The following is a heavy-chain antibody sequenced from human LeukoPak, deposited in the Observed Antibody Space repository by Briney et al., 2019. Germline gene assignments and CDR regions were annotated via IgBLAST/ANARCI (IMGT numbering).Heavy chain of an antibody. CDR2: IKQDGSEK. D-gene: IGHD2-21*01. V-gene: IGHV3-7*01. CDR3: ARAPYCGGDCYVYAFDI. Sequence: GGSLRLSCAASGFTFSTYWMSWVRQAAGKGLEWVANIKQDGSEKYYVDSVKGRFTISRDNAKNSLFLQMNSLRAEDTAVYYCARAPYCGGDCYVYAFDIWGLGTMVTVSS. CDR1: GFTFSTYW. J-gene: IGHJ3*02.